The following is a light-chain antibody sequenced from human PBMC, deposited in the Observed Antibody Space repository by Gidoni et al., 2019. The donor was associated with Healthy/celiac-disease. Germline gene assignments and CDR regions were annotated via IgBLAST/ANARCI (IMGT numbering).Light chain of an antibody. V-gene: IGKV4-1*01. CDR1: QSVLYSSNNKNY. CDR2: WAS. J-gene: IGKJ1*01. CDR3: QQYYSPPVT. Sequence: DIVMTQSPDSLAVSLGERATINCKSSQSVLYSSNNKNYLAWYQQKPGQPPKLLIYWASTRESGVPDRFSGSGSGTDFTRTISSLQAEDVAVYYCQQYYSPPVTFGQGTKVEIK.